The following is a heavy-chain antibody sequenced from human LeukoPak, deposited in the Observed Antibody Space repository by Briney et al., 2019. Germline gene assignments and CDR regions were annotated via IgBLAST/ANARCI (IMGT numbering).Heavy chain of an antibody. V-gene: IGHV3-7*01. J-gene: IGHJ4*02. CDR3: AEGLYGSGSSPDF. CDR2: IQEDGSEK. Sequence: PGGFLRPSCAASGFTSSNYWMNWVRQAAGNGREWVGNIQEDGSEKYSVDSVKGRFTIHRDHAKNALYVQRNSLRAEDAAVYYCAEGLYGSGSSPDFWGQGTLVTVSP. D-gene: IGHD3-10*01. CDR1: GFTSSNYW.